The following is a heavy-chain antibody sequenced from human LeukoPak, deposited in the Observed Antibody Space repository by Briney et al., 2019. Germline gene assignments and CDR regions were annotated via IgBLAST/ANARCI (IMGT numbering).Heavy chain of an antibody. J-gene: IGHJ4*02. Sequence: GESLKISCKGSGYSFTSYWIGWVRQMPGKGLEWVSAISGSGGSTYYADSVKGRFTISRDNSKNTLYLQMNSLRAEDPAVYYCAKRPYDFWSGYYGVIDYWGQGTLVTVSS. V-gene: IGHV3-23*01. CDR2: ISGSGGST. CDR1: GYSFTSYW. CDR3: AKRPYDFWSGYYGVIDY. D-gene: IGHD3-3*01.